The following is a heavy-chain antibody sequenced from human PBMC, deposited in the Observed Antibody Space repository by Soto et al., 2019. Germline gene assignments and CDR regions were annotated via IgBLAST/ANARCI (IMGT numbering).Heavy chain of an antibody. CDR3: AIWSTCNPLYSPGMEV. D-gene: IGHD2-15*01. V-gene: IGHV1-69*06. J-gene: IGHJ6*02. CDR2: IIPLHNTS. Sequence: QVHLLQSGAEVKKPGSSLRVSCKVSGGAFTNYSLNWVRHAPGQGLEWLGGIIPLHNTSNYSLKFLGRGSITADMSSSTVYMYLSGLTSDDTATYYWAIWSTCNPLYSPGMEVWGQGPAVTVSS. CDR1: GGAFTNYS.